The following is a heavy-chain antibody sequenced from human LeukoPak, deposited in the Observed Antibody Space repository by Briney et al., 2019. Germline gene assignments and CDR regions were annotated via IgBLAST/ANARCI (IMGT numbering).Heavy chain of an antibody. Sequence: GGSLRLSCAASGFTVSGNYMTWVRQAPGKGLEWVSVIYSGGSTYYADSVKGRFTISRDNSKNTLYLQMDSLKAEDSAVYYCARGRLSAYTFDYWGQGTLVTVSS. D-gene: IGHD3-16*01. J-gene: IGHJ4*02. CDR1: GFTVSGNY. V-gene: IGHV3-66*01. CDR2: IYSGGST. CDR3: ARGRLSAYTFDY.